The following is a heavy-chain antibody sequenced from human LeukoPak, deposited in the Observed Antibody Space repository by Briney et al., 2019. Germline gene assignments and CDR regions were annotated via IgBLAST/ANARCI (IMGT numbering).Heavy chain of an antibody. CDR1: GFSFKDTG. CDR2: IWYDGSTK. CDR3: LRDLNWSLDQ. D-gene: IGHD1-20*01. Sequence: GGSLRLSCAASGFSFKDTGMHWARQAPGKGPEWLTIIWYDGSTKYYAVSVKGRFTISRDNAKNTLYLQMNSLRAEDTAVYYCLRDLNWSLDQWGQGTLVTVSS. V-gene: IGHV3-33*01. J-gene: IGHJ4*02.